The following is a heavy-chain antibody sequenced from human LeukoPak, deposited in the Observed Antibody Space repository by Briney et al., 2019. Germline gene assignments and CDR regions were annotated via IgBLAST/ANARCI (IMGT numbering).Heavy chain of an antibody. V-gene: IGHV4-59*08. J-gene: IGHJ5*02. CDR3: ARAYSSGWPGDWFDP. CDR1: GGSISGYY. Sequence: SETLSLTCTVSGGSISGYYWSWIRQPPGKGLEWIGYIYYSGCTNYNPSLKSRVTISVDTSKKQFSLKLRSVTAADTAVYYCARAYSSGWPGDWFDPWGQGTLVTVSS. D-gene: IGHD6-19*01. CDR2: IYYSGCT.